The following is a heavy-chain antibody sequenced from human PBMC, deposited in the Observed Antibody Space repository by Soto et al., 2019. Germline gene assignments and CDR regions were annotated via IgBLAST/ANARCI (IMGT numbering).Heavy chain of an antibody. CDR3: TADLPTPIPQVDH. Sequence: GASVKVSCKASGYTFTSYGISWVRQAPGQGLEWMGWISAYNGNTKYAQKLQGRVTMTTDTSTSTAYMELRSLRSDDTAVYYCTADLPTPIPQVDHWGQGTLVTVSS. CDR2: ISAYNGNT. CDR1: GYTFTSYG. V-gene: IGHV1-18*01. D-gene: IGHD2-21*01. J-gene: IGHJ4*02.